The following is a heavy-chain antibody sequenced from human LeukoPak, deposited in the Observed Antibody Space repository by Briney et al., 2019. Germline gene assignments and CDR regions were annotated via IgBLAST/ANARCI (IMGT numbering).Heavy chain of an antibody. CDR1: GGSVSDYY. Sequence: SETLSLTCTISGGSVSDYYWSWIRQSPGKGLEWIGYIYHTGSTSYSPSLKSRVTISADTSQNQFSLKLSSVTAAYTAVYYCARGVSSSWDDYYFDYWGQGTLVTVSS. CDR3: ARGVSSSWDDYYFDY. D-gene: IGHD6-13*01. CDR2: IYHTGST. V-gene: IGHV4-59*02. J-gene: IGHJ4*02.